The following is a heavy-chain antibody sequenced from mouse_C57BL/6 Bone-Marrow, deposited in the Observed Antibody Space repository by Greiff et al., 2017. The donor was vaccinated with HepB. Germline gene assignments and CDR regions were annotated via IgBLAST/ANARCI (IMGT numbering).Heavy chain of an antibody. CDR2: IYPGSGST. Sequence: QVQLQQPGAELVKPGASVKMSCKASGYTFTSYWITWVKQRPGQGLEWIGDIYPGSGSTNYNEKFKSKATLTVDTSSSTAYMQRSSLTSEDSAVYYCAPLITTVVEYYFDYWGQGTTLTVSS. J-gene: IGHJ2*01. CDR3: APLITTVVEYYFDY. D-gene: IGHD1-1*01. CDR1: GYTFTSYW. V-gene: IGHV1-55*01.